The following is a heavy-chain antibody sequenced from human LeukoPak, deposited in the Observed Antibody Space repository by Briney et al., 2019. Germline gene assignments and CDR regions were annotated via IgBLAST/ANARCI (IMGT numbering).Heavy chain of an antibody. CDR3: ARHVWRIVGATGGGGSFDY. J-gene: IGHJ4*02. D-gene: IGHD1-26*01. V-gene: IGHV4-34*01. CDR2: INHSGST. Sequence: SETLSLTCAVYGGSFSGYYWGWIRQPPGKGLEWIGEINHSGSTNYNPSLKSRVTISVDTSKNQFSLKLSSVTAADTAVYYCARHVWRIVGATGGGGSFDYWGQGTLVTVSS. CDR1: GGSFSGYY.